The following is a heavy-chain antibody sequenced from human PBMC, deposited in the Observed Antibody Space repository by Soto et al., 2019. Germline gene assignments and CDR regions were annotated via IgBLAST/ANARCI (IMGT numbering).Heavy chain of an antibody. V-gene: IGHV1-18*01. Sequence: ASVKVSCKASGYTFTSYGISWVRQAPGQGLEWMGWISAYNGNTNYAQKLQGRVTMTTDTSTGTAYMELSSLRSEDTAVYYCATGYCSGGSCSVSMDVWGKGPTVTVSS. D-gene: IGHD2-15*01. J-gene: IGHJ6*04. CDR3: ATGYCSGGSCSVSMDV. CDR1: GYTFTSYG. CDR2: ISAYNGNT.